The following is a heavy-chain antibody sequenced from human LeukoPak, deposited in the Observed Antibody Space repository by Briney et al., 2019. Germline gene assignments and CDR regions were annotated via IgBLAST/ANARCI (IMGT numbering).Heavy chain of an antibody. CDR3: ARDSNSPYGGITD. J-gene: IGHJ4*02. CDR2: IQQDGSEK. D-gene: IGHD4-23*01. V-gene: IGHV3-7*01. Sequence: PGGSLRLSCAASGFTFKGYWMSWVRQAPGKGLEWVANIQQDGSEKKYVDSVKGRFTISRDNAKNSLYLQMNSLRAEDTAVYYCARDSNSPYGGITDWGQGTLVTVSS. CDR1: GFTFKGYW.